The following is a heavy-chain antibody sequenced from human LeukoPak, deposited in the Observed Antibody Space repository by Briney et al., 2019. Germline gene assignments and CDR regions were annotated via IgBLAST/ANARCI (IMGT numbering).Heavy chain of an antibody. V-gene: IGHV1-69*13. Sequence: GASVKVSCKASGGTFSSYAISWVRQASGQGLEWMGGIIPIFGTANYAQRFQGRVTITADESTSTAYMELSSLRSEDTTVYYCARNAEYNWNLDYWGQGTLVTVSS. CDR3: ARNAEYNWNLDY. D-gene: IGHD1-20*01. CDR1: GGTFSSYA. CDR2: IIPIFGTA. J-gene: IGHJ4*02.